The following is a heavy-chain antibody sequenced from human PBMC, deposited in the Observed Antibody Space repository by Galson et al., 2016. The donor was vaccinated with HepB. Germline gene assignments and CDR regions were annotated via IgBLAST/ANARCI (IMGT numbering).Heavy chain of an antibody. D-gene: IGHD1-26*01. CDR3: ARDQGAVGANYYQAMDV. J-gene: IGHJ6*02. Sequence: SLRLSCAVSGFTFRISAMHWVRQAPGKGLEWVAVISDDGSFKDYADSVKGRFTISRDNSKNTLYLQMNSLRAEDTAVYFCARDQGAVGANYYQAMDVWGQGTTVTVSS. CDR2: ISDDGSFK. V-gene: IGHV3-30-3*01. CDR1: GFTFRISA.